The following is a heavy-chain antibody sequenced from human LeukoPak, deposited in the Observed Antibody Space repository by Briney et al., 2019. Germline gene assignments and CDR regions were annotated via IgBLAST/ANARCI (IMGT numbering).Heavy chain of an antibody. CDR3: ARSLLYDSSV. Sequence: PGGSLRLSCVASGLTFSSYSMNWVRQAPGKGLEWVSVIYSGGSTYYADSVKGRFTISRDNSKNTLYLQMNSLRAEDTAVYYCARSLLYDSSVWGQGTLVTVSS. CDR2: IYSGGST. CDR1: GLTFSSYS. J-gene: IGHJ4*02. V-gene: IGHV3-66*01. D-gene: IGHD3-22*01.